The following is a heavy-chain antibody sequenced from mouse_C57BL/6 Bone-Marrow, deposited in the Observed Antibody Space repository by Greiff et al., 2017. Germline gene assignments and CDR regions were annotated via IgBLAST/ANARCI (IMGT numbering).Heavy chain of an antibody. CDR2: IYPGSGST. CDR1: GYTFTSYW. D-gene: IGHD2-5*01. Sequence: VQLQQPGAELVKPGASVKMSCKASGYTFTSYWITWVKQRPGQGLEWIGDIYPGSGSTNYNEKFKGKATLTVDTSSSTAYMQLSSLTSKASAVYYCARPYYSNYWYFDFGGTGTTVTVSS. V-gene: IGHV1-55*01. J-gene: IGHJ1*03. CDR3: ARPYYSNYWYFDF.